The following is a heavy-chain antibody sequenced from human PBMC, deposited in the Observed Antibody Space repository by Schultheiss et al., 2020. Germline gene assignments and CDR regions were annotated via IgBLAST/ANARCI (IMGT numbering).Heavy chain of an antibody. J-gene: IGHJ6*03. CDR2: IYYSGST. V-gene: IGHV4-39*02. CDR3: ARELAAAGYYYMDV. Sequence: SATLSLTCTVSGGSISSGGYYWSWIRQHPGKGLEWIGSIYYSGSTYYNPSLKSRVTISVDTSKNQFSLKLSSVTAADTAVYYCARELAAAGYYYMDVWGKGTTVT. D-gene: IGHD6-13*01. CDR1: GGSISSGGYY.